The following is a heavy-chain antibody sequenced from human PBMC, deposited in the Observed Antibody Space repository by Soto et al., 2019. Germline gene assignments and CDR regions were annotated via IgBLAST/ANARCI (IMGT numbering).Heavy chain of an antibody. CDR2: TFPGNSET. CDR3: ARSRYYDTTGYYPFCYYYYGMDV. J-gene: IGHJ6*02. CDR1: GYSFSNYW. Sequence: PGESLKISCKGSGYSFSNYWIGWVRQMSGKGLEWMAITFPGNSETRYSPSFQGHVTISVDRSISTAYLQWSSLKASDTALYYCARSRYYDTTGYYPFCYYYYGMDVWGQGTTVTVSS. D-gene: IGHD3-22*01. V-gene: IGHV5-51*01.